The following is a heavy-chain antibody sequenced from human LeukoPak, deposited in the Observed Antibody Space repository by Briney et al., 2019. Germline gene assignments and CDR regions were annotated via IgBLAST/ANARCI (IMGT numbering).Heavy chain of an antibody. CDR3: ARDRPPYYGDLTGPYYYYGMDV. V-gene: IGHV3-48*02. Sequence: GGSLRLSCVASGFTFRTYRMHWVRQAPGKGLEWVSYISSDSRNIYYADSVKGRFTISRDNSKNTLYLQMNSLRDEDTAVYYCARDRPPYYGDLTGPYYYYGMDVWGQGTTVTVSS. J-gene: IGHJ6*02. CDR2: ISSDSRNI. CDR1: GFTFRTYR. D-gene: IGHD4-17*01.